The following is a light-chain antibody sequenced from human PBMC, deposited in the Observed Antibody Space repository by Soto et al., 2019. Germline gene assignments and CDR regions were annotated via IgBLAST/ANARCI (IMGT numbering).Light chain of an antibody. V-gene: IGKV3-20*01. CDR1: QSLSTSY. Sequence: EIVLTQSPGTLSLSPGERATLSCRASQSLSTSYLGWFQQKPGQAPRHLISGASSEATGIPDRFSGSGSGTDFTLTISRLEPEDFAVYYYPQYGFSPLTLGKGTKVEIK. CDR2: GAS. J-gene: IGKJ1*01. CDR3: PQYGFSPLT.